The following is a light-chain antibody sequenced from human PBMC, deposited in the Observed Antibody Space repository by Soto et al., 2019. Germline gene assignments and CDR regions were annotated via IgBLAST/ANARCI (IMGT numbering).Light chain of an antibody. CDR3: QQYGSSPGKT. CDR2: GAS. Sequence: EIVLTQSPGTLSLSPGERATLSCRASQSVSSSYLAWYQQKPGQAPRLLIYGASSRATGIPDRFSSSGSGTDFTLTISRLEPEDFAVYYCQQYGSSPGKTFGQGTTVEIK. J-gene: IGKJ1*01. V-gene: IGKV3-20*01. CDR1: QSVSSSY.